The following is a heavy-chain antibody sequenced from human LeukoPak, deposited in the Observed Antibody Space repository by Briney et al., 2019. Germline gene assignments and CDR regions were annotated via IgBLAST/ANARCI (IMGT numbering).Heavy chain of an antibody. CDR1: GFTVSSNY. V-gene: IGHV3-66*02. Sequence: GGSLRLSCAASGFTVSSNYMSWVRQAPGKGLERVSVIYSGGSTYYADSVKGRFTISRDNSKNTLYLQMNSLRAEDTAVYYCARESGPYGSGRGIFDYWGQGTLVTVSS. J-gene: IGHJ4*02. D-gene: IGHD3-10*01. CDR3: ARESGPYGSGRGIFDY. CDR2: IYSGGST.